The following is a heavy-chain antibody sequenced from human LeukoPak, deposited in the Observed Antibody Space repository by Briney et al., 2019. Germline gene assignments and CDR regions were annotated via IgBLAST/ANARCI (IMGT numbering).Heavy chain of an antibody. CDR3: ARDPGTRADYYMDV. D-gene: IGHD1-1*01. J-gene: IGHJ6*03. CDR2: VSSSSSYI. Sequence: GRSLRLSCAASGFIFSRYSMSWVRQAPGKGLGSVSSVSSSSSYIYYADSVKSRFTISRDNAKNSLYLQMNSLRAEDTAVYYCARDPGTRADYYMDVWGKGTTVTVSS. CDR1: GFIFSRYS. V-gene: IGHV3-21*01.